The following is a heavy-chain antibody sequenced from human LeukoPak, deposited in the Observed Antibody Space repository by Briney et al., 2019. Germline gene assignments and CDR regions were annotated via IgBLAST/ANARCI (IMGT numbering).Heavy chain of an antibody. V-gene: IGHV1-8*01. J-gene: IGHJ5*02. Sequence: ASVKVSCKASGYTFTSYDLNWVRQATGQGPEWIGWMNPNSGNTGYAQKFQGRVTLTRSTSISTAYMELRSLTSEDTAVYYCARDYGGNSGWFDPWGQGTQVTVSS. CDR1: GYTFTSYD. D-gene: IGHD2-21*01. CDR3: ARDYGGNSGWFDP. CDR2: MNPNSGNT.